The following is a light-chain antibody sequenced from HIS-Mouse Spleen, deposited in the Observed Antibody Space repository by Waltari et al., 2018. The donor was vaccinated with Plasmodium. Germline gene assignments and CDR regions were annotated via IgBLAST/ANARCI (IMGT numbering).Light chain of an antibody. CDR1: QGISND. V-gene: IGKV1-33*01. J-gene: IGKJ3*01. CDR3: QQYDNLLFT. Sequence: IQMNQSPSSLSASGGDRGTITCQASQGISNDLNWYQQKPGKAPKLLIYAASNLETGVPSRFSGSGSGTDFTFTISSLQPEDIATYYCQQYDNLLFTFGPGTKVDIK. CDR2: AAS.